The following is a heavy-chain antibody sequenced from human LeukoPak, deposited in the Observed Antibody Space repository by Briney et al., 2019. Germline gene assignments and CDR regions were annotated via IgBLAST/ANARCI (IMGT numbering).Heavy chain of an antibody. CDR2: INHSGST. CDR3: ARVRGGTGTRAYNWFDP. Sequence: SETLSLTCAVYGGSFGGYYWSWIRQPPGKGLEWIGEINHSGSTNYNPSLKSRATISVDTSKNQFSLKLSSVSAADTAVYYCARVRGGTGTRAYNWFDPWGQGTLVTVSS. CDR1: GGSFGGYY. D-gene: IGHD1-7*01. V-gene: IGHV4-34*01. J-gene: IGHJ5*01.